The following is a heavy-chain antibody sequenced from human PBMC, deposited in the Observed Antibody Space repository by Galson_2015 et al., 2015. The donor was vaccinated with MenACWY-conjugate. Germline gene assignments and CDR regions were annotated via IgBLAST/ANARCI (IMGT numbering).Heavy chain of an antibody. CDR1: GFTFSTYW. D-gene: IGHD1-26*01. V-gene: IGHV3-74*01. Sequence: SLRLSCAASGFTFSTYWMHWVRQAPGKGLVWVSRINRDGRSTSYADSVKGRFTISRDNAKNTLYLQMNSLRAEDTAVYYCARLGGNYRTTSHFDYWGQGTLVTVSS. CDR3: ARLGGNYRTTSHFDY. J-gene: IGHJ4*02. CDR2: INRDGRST.